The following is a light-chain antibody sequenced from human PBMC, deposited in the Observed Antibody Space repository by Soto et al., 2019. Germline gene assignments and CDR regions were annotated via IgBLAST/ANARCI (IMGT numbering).Light chain of an antibody. J-gene: IGLJ1*01. CDR1: SSNIGSKT. CDR2: NSY. V-gene: IGLV1-44*01. CDR3: SSWDASLNGYV. Sequence: QSALTQPPSASGTPGQRVTISCSGSSSNIGSKTVNWYQQLPGTVPKLLIYNSYQRPSGVPDRFSASKSGTSASLAISGLQSEDEADYYGSSWDASLNGYVFGTGTKVTVL.